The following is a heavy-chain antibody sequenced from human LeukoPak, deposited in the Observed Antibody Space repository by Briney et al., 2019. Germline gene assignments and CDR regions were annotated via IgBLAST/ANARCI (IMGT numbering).Heavy chain of an antibody. Sequence: ETLSLTCTVSGGSVISTSYHWGWIRQPPGKGLEWIGTIFYSGSTYYNPSLNSRVTISVDTSKNQLSLKVKSVTAADTAVYYCGRQGHGSYYDIYYSYGMDVWGQGTTVTVFS. J-gene: IGHJ6*02. CDR1: GGSVISTSYH. D-gene: IGHD1-26*01. CDR2: IFYSGST. CDR3: GRQGHGSYYDIYYSYGMDV. V-gene: IGHV4-39*01.